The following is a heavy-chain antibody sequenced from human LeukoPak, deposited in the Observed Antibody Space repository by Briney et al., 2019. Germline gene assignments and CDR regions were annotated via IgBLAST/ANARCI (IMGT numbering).Heavy chain of an antibody. D-gene: IGHD3-3*01. CDR1: GFAFSNYW. J-gene: IGHJ4*02. CDR3: VRGQTIDY. CDR2: IKSDGGDI. V-gene: IGHV3-74*01. Sequence: GGSLRLSCTTSGFAFSNYWMCWVRQAPGKGLVWVSRIKSDGGDITYTDSVEGRFTISRDNVKNTLYLQMNSLRDEDTAVYYCVRGQTIDYWGQGTLVTVSS.